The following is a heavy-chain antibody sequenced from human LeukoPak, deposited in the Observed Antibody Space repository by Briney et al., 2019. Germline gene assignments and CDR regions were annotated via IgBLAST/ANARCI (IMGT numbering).Heavy chain of an antibody. CDR3: ARDGGSRGLITSYYYGMDV. CDR1: GFTFSSYA. CDR2: ISYDGSNK. D-gene: IGHD2-2*01. J-gene: IGHJ6*02. V-gene: IGHV3-30-3*01. Sequence: GGPLRLSCAASGFTFSSYAMHWVRQAPGKGLEWVAVISYDGSNKYYADSVKGRFTISRDNSKNTLYLQMNSLRAEDTAVYYWARDGGSRGLITSYYYGMDVWGQGTTVTVSS.